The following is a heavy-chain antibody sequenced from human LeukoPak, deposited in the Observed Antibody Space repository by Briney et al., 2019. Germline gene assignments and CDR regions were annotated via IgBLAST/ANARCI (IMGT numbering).Heavy chain of an antibody. CDR3: ARGYDFWSGYWSHSDY. CDR2: ISSNGGST. Sequence: GRSLRLSCAASGFTFSSYAMHWVRQAPGKGLEYVSAISSNGGSTYYANSVKGRFTISRDNSKNTLYLQMGSLRAEDVAVYYCARGYDFWSGYWSHSDYWGQGTLVTVSS. CDR1: GFTFSSYA. J-gene: IGHJ4*02. V-gene: IGHV3-64*01. D-gene: IGHD3-3*01.